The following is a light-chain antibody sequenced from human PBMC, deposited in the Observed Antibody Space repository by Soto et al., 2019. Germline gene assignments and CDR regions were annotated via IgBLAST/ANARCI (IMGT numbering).Light chain of an antibody. Sequence: QSVLTQPPSVSATPGQTVTISCSVSHYYTANNYVSWYQQLTGTAPKLLMYANNKRPSKIPDRFSGSKSGPSATLGITGLQAGDEADYYCGTCDSSLSAGVFGTGTKVTVL. CDR1: HYYTANNY. V-gene: IGLV1-51*01. CDR3: GTCDSSLSAGV. J-gene: IGLJ1*01. CDR2: ANN.